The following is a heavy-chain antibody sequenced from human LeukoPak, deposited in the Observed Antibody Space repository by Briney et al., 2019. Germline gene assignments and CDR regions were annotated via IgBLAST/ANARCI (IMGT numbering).Heavy chain of an antibody. CDR3: ARAGGAVAGLYYFDY. Sequence: GGSLRLSCAASGFTFSSYSMNWVRQAPGKGLDWVSSISSSSSYIYYADSVKGRFTISRDNAKNSLYLQMNSLRAEDTAVYYCARAGGAVAGLYYFDYWGQGTLLTVSS. CDR2: ISSSSSYI. D-gene: IGHD6-19*01. CDR1: GFTFSSYS. J-gene: IGHJ4*02. V-gene: IGHV3-21*01.